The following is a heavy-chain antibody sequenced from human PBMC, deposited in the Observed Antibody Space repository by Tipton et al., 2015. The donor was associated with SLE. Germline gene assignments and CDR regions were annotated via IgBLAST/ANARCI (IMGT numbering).Heavy chain of an antibody. V-gene: IGHV4-59*11. CDR3: ARLPLYYYFDY. Sequence: TLSLTCTVSGGSISSHYWSWIRQPPGKGLEWIGYTYYSGSTNYNPSLKSRVTISVDTSKNQFSLKLSSVTAADTAVYYCARLPLYYYFDYWGQGTLVTVSS. CDR2: TYYSGST. J-gene: IGHJ4*02. CDR1: GGSISSHY. D-gene: IGHD2-15*01.